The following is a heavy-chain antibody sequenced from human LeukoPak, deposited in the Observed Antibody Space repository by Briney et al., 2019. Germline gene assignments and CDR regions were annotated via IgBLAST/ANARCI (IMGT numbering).Heavy chain of an antibody. Sequence: PGGSLRLSCAASGFTFSSYWMSWVRQAPGKGLEWISYISDSGSTIYYANSVKGRFTISRDNAKNSLYLQMSSLRAEDTAVYYCASSQLSRDGYNPIDYWGQGTLVTVSS. J-gene: IGHJ4*02. CDR2: ISDSGSTI. CDR3: ASSQLSRDGYNPIDY. D-gene: IGHD5-24*01. V-gene: IGHV3-48*03. CDR1: GFTFSSYW.